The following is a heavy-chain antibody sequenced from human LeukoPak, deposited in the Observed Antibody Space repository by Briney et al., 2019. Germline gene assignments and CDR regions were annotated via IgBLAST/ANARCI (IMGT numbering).Heavy chain of an antibody. CDR2: IYYSGST. V-gene: IGHV4-59*11. J-gene: IGHJ6*03. CDR3: ARDPAQDYYYYMDV. CDR1: GGSISSHY. Sequence: SETLSLTCTVSGGSISSHYWSWIRQPPGKGLEWIGYIYYSGSTNYNPSLKSRATISVETSKNQFSLKLGSVTAADTAVYYCARDPAQDYYYYMDVWGKGTTVTVSS.